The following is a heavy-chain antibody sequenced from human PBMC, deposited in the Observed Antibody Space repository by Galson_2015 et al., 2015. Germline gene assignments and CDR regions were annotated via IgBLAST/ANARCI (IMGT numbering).Heavy chain of an antibody. CDR2: ITPLLGTP. CDR1: GGSFITYA. J-gene: IGHJ4*02. CDR3: ARASQDCSRASCPFNY. V-gene: IGHV1-69*10. D-gene: IGHD2-2*01. Sequence: SVKVSCKASGGSFITYAISWVRQAPGQGLEWMGGITPLLGTPNYAQEFQDRVTITADKSTSTVYLEVSSLRSEDTAVYYCARASQDCSRASCPFNYWGQGTLVIVSS.